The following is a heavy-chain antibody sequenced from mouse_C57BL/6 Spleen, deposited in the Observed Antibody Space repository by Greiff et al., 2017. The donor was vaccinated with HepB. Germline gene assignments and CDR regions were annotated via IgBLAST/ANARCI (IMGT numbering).Heavy chain of an antibody. CDR1: GFTFSSYA. D-gene: IGHD2-13*01. CDR2: ISDGGSYT. V-gene: IGHV5-4*01. J-gene: IGHJ2*01. CDR3: ARDDGDMYYFDY. Sequence: EVHLVESGGGLVKPGGSLKLSCAASGFTFSSYAMSWVRQTPEKRLEWVATISDGGSYTYYPDNVKGRFTISRDNAKNNLYLQMSHLKSEDTAMYYCARDDGDMYYFDYWGQGTTLTVSS.